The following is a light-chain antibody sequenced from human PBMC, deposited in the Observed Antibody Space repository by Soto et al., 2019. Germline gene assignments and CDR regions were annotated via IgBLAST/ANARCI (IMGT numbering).Light chain of an antibody. Sequence: EIVLTQSPGTLSLSPGERATLSCKASQSVSNNYLAWYQQKPGQAPRLLIYDASSRATGIPDRFSGSGSRTDFTLTISRLEPEDFAVYYCQQHGSSPPHTFGQGTKLEI. V-gene: IGKV3-20*01. J-gene: IGKJ2*01. CDR2: DAS. CDR1: QSVSNNY. CDR3: QQHGSSPPHT.